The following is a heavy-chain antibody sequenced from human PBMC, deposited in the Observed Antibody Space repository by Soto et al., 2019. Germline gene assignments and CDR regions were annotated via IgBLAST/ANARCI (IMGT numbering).Heavy chain of an antibody. Sequence: VGSLRLSCAVSGFTFNTYAMSWVRQAPGKGLEWVAGMSGSGGSIYYADSVKGRFTISRDNSKSTLYLHMNSLRAEDTALYYCAKARTGIYRYYYGMDVWGQGTTVTVSS. J-gene: IGHJ6*02. V-gene: IGHV3-23*01. CDR3: AKARTGIYRYYYGMDV. CDR1: GFTFNTYA. CDR2: MSGSGGSI. D-gene: IGHD1-1*01.